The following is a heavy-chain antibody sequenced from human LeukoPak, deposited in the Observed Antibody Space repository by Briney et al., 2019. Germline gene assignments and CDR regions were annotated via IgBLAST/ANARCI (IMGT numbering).Heavy chain of an antibody. J-gene: IGHJ5*02. CDR3: ARHVVVVAATPRWFDP. Sequence: SETLSLTCTVSGGSISSSSYYWGWIRQPQGKGLEGIGSINYSGSTYYNPSLKSRVTISVDTSKNQFSLKLSSVTAADTAVYYCARHVVVVAATPRWFDPWGQGTLVTVSS. V-gene: IGHV4-39*01. D-gene: IGHD2-15*01. CDR1: GGSISSSSYY. CDR2: INYSGST.